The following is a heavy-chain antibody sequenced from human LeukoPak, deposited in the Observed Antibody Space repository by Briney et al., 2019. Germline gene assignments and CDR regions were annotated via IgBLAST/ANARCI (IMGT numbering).Heavy chain of an antibody. D-gene: IGHD6-13*01. CDR1: GGSISSGGYY. CDR2: IYYRGST. V-gene: IGHV4-31*03. CDR3: ARVRYISSNPDAFDI. Sequence: SETLSLTCTVSGGSISSGGYYWSWIRQQTGRGLEWIGYIYYRGSTYYNPSLKSRVTISVDTSKNQFSLKLSSVTAADTAVYYCARVRYISSNPDAFDIWGQGTMVTVSS. J-gene: IGHJ3*02.